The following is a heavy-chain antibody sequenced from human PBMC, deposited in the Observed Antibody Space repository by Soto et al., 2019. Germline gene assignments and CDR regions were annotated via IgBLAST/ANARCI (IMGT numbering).Heavy chain of an antibody. J-gene: IGHJ4*02. CDR2: IYWDDDK. D-gene: IGHD1-7*01. V-gene: IGHV2-5*02. Sequence: QITLKESGPALVKPTQTLTLTCTFSGFSLTTYGVGVGWIRQPPGKALEWLALIYWDDDKRYCPSLKSRLTITKDTTKNQVVLTMTNMDPVDTAKYFCAHRLTLNSDWNYGRFDYWGQGTLVTVSS. CDR1: GFSLTTYGVG. CDR3: AHRLTLNSDWNYGRFDY.